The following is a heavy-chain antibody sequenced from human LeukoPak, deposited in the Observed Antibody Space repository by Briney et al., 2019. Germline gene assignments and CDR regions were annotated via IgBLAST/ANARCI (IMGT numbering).Heavy chain of an antibody. CDR1: GGSISNYY. Sequence: SETLSLTCNVSGGSISNYYWSWIRQPPGKGLEWIGYISNSGSTNYNPSLKSRVTISLDTSKNRFSLKLNSVTAADAAVYYCARQGSGGRAFDIWGQGTMVTVSS. D-gene: IGHD3-16*01. V-gene: IGHV4-59*08. CDR3: ARQGSGGRAFDI. CDR2: ISNSGST. J-gene: IGHJ3*02.